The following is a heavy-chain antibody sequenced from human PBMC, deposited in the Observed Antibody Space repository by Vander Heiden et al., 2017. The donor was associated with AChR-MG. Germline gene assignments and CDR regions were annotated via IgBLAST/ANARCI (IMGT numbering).Heavy chain of an antibody. CDR1: GGSFSGYY. Sequence: QVQLQQWGAGLLKPSETLSLTCAVYGGSFSGYYWSWIRQPPGKGLEWIGEINHSGSTNYNPSLKGRVTISVDTSKNQFSLKLSSVTAADTAVYYCARTKNWGGFDYWGQGTLVTVSS. CDR2: INHSGST. V-gene: IGHV4-34*01. D-gene: IGHD7-27*01. CDR3: ARTKNWGGFDY. J-gene: IGHJ4*02.